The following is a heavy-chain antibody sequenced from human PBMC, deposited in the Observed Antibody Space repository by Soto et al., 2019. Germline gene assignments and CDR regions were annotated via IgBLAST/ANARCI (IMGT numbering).Heavy chain of an antibody. CDR2: INPSGGST. Sequence: ASVKVSCKASGYTFTSYYMHWVRQAPGQGLEWMGIINPSGGSTSYAQKFQGRVTMTRDTSTSTVYMELSSLRSEDTAVYYCARDHYDFRSGYYRYYYMDVWGKGTTVTVSS. D-gene: IGHD3-3*01. CDR3: ARDHYDFRSGYYRYYYMDV. V-gene: IGHV1-46*03. J-gene: IGHJ6*03. CDR1: GYTFTSYY.